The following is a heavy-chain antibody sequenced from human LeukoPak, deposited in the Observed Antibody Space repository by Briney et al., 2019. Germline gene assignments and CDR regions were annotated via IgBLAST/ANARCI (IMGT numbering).Heavy chain of an antibody. D-gene: IGHD3-16*02. CDR3: ARHGMITFGGVIPHLDY. CDR2: IYYSGST. J-gene: IGHJ4*02. Sequence: SQTLSLTCTLSGGSISSSSYYWGWIRQPPGKGLEWIGSIYYSGSTQYNPSLKSRVTISVDTSKNQFSLKLSSVTAADTAVYYCARHGMITFGGVIPHLDYWGQGTLVTVSS. CDR1: GGSISSSSYY. V-gene: IGHV4-39*01.